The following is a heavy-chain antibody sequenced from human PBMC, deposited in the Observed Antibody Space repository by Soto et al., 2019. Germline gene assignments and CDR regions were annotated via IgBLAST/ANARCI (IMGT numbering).Heavy chain of an antibody. V-gene: IGHV3-23*01. CDR2: ICGSGGTT. D-gene: IGHD2-15*01. J-gene: IGHJ5*01. CDR1: GFTFSNYA. CDR3: AKLSGGSCYSVSDS. Sequence: EVQLLESGGGLVQPGGSLRLSCAASGFTFSNYAMNWVRQAPGKGLQWVSGICGSGGTTYYGNSVKGRFTISRDNSENTLYLQMNSLRVEDTAIYYCAKLSGGSCYSVSDSWGQGILVTVSS.